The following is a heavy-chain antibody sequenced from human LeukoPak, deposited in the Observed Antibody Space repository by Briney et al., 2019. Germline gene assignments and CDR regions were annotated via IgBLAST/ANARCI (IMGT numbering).Heavy chain of an antibody. CDR2: ISGSATTI. Sequence: PGGSLGLSCAASGFAFSSYSMNWVRQAPGKGLEWISYISGSATTIFYADSVKGRFTISRDNAKTSLYLQVNSLRAEDTAVYYCATILAVAGPYDYWGQGTLVTVS. CDR3: ATILAVAGPYDY. J-gene: IGHJ4*02. CDR1: GFAFSSYS. V-gene: IGHV3-48*04. D-gene: IGHD6-19*01.